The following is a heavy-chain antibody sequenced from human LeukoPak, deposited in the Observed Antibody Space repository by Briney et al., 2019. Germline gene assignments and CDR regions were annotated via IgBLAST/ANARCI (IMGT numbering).Heavy chain of an antibody. CDR3: ATVFDY. CDR2: IDGDGSGT. CDR1: GLTFSNHW. J-gene: IGHJ4*02. D-gene: IGHD4-17*01. Sequence: GGSLRLSCAASGLTFSNHWMHWVRQAPGKGLVWVSRIDGDGSGTSYADSVKDRFTISRDNAKNTSYLQMDSLRAEDSAVYYCATVFDYWGQGTLVTVSS. V-gene: IGHV3-74*01.